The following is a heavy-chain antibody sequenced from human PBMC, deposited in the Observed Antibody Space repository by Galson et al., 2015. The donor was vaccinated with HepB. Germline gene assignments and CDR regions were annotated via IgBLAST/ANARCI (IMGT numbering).Heavy chain of an antibody. V-gene: IGHV1-2*04. CDR1: GYTFTGYY. D-gene: IGHD4-17*01. J-gene: IGHJ3*02. CDR2: INPNSGGT. CDR3: ARGGTATTMVSAFDI. Sequence: SVKVSCKASGYTFTGYYMHWVRQAPGQGLEWMGWINPNSGGTNYAQKFQGWVTMTRDTSISTAYMELSRLRSDDTAVYYCARGGTATTMVSAFDIWGQGTMVTVPS.